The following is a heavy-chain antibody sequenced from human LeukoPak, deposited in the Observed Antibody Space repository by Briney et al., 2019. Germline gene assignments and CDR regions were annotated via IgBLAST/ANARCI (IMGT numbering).Heavy chain of an antibody. CDR1: GXTFSNAW. D-gene: IGHD6-13*01. J-gene: IGHJ4*02. V-gene: IGHV3-15*01. Sequence: GGSLRLSWAASGXTFSNAWMSWVRQAPGKGLEWVGRIKSKTAGGTTDYPAPVKGRFTISRDDSKNTLFLQMNSLKIEDTAVYYCTTERYTSSWYYDYWGQGTLVTVSS. CDR2: IKSKTAGGTT. CDR3: TTERYTSSWYYDY.